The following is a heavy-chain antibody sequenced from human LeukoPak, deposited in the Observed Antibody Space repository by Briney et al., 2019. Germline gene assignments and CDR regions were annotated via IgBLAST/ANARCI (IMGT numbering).Heavy chain of an antibody. CDR3: ARDPNGDYVGAFDM. J-gene: IGHJ3*02. V-gene: IGHV3-23*01. CDR2: IRGGGHGP. Sequence: PGGSLRLSCTASGFTFSDYAMMWVRQSPGKGPEWVAAIRGGGHGPFYADSVRGRFTISRDNSKHTLFLQMDSLRAEDTAVYYCARDPNGDYVGAFDMWGPGTMVTVSS. D-gene: IGHD4-17*01. CDR1: GFTFSDYA.